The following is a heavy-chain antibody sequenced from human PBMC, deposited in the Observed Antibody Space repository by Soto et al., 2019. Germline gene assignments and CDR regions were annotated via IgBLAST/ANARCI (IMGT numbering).Heavy chain of an antibody. Sequence: EVQLVESGGGLIQPGGSLRLSCAASGFTVSSNYMSWVRQAPGKGLVWVSILYSGGTTYYADSVKGRFTISRDDSANTVYLQMNSLRVDDTAVYYCARDQRAAHDYGDYYGMDVWGHGTTVTVSS. J-gene: IGHJ6*02. CDR3: ARDQRAAHDYGDYYGMDV. D-gene: IGHD4-17*01. CDR1: GFTVSSNY. V-gene: IGHV3-53*01. CDR2: LYSGGTT.